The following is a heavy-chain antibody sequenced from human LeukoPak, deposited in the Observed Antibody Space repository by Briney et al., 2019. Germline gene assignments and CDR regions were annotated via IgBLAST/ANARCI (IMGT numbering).Heavy chain of an antibody. D-gene: IGHD3-22*01. Sequence: GESLKISCKGSGYSFTSYWIGWVRQMPGKGLEWMGIIYPGDSDTRYSPSSQGQVTISADKSISTAYLQWSSLKASDTAMYYCARPATTYYYDSGGYNFDYWGQGTLVTVSS. CDR2: IYPGDSDT. V-gene: IGHV5-51*01. J-gene: IGHJ4*02. CDR1: GYSFTSYW. CDR3: ARPATTYYYDSGGYNFDY.